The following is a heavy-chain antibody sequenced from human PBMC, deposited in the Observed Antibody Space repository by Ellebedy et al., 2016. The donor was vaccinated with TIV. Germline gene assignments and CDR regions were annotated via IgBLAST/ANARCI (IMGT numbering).Heavy chain of an antibody. J-gene: IGHJ3*02. CDR1: GFTFSSYG. Sequence: GGSLRLSXAASGFTFSSYGMHWVRQAPGKGLEWVAVIWYDGSNKYYADSVKGRFTISRDNSKNTLYLQMNSLRAEDTAVYYCARDPSYYAFDIWGQGTMVTVSS. CDR2: IWYDGSNK. CDR3: ARDPSYYAFDI. D-gene: IGHD1-26*01. V-gene: IGHV3-33*01.